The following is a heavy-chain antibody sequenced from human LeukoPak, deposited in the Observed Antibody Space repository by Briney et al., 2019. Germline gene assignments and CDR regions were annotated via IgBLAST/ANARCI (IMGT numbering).Heavy chain of an antibody. J-gene: IGHJ4*02. CDR3: ARTEYLDWTYDY. D-gene: IGHD3-9*01. V-gene: IGHV4-59*12. CDR1: GGSISSYY. Sequence: SETLSLTCTVSGGSISSYYWSWIRQPPGKGLEWIGYIYYSGSTNYNPSLKSRVTISVDTSKNQFSLKLSSVTAADTAMYYCARTEYLDWTYDYWGQGTLVTASS. CDR2: IYYSGST.